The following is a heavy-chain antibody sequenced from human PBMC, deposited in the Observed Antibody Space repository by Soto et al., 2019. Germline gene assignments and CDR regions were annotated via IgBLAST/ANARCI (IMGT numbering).Heavy chain of an antibody. D-gene: IGHD5-18*01. CDR2: IYYSVST. CDR3: ARSLYSYGPKFDS. CDR1: GGSISSYY. Sequence: SLSCSVSGGSISSYYWSWIRQPPGKGLEWIGYIYYSVSTNYNPSLKSRVTISVDTSKNQFSLKLSSVTAADTAVYYCARSLYSYGPKFDSWGQGTLVTVSS. V-gene: IGHV4-59*08. J-gene: IGHJ4*02.